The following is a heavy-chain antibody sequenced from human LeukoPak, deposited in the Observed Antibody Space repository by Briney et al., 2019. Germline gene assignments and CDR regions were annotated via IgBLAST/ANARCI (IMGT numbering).Heavy chain of an antibody. V-gene: IGHV1-69*05. CDR1: GGTFSSYA. D-gene: IGHD2-2*01. CDR2: IIPIFGTA. J-gene: IGHJ6*02. CDR3: AREDIVVVPAADYQHYGMDV. Sequence: SVKVSCKASGGTFSSYAISWVRQAPGQGLEWMGGIIPIFGTANYAQKFQGRVTMTRDTSTSTVYMELSSLRSEDTAVYYCAREDIVVVPAADYQHYGMDVWGQGTTVTVSS.